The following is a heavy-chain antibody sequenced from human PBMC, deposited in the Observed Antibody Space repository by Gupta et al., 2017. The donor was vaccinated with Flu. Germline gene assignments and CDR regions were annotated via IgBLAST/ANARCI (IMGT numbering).Heavy chain of an antibody. D-gene: IGHD2-15*01. Sequence: QVQLVESGGGVVQPGKSLRLSCAASAFTFRTYGMHWVRQAPGKGLEWVAVIWYDESNKSYADSVRGRFTISRDKSNKTLYLQMSSLRVEDTAVYYCARALDVEVVAGGYCMDVWGQGTTVTVSS. CDR1: AFTFRTYG. CDR2: IWYDESNK. CDR3: ARALDVEVVAGGYCMDV. V-gene: IGHV3-33*01. J-gene: IGHJ6*02.